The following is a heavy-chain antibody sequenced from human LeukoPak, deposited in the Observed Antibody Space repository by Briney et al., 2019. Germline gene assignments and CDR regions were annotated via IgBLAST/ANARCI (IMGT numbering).Heavy chain of an antibody. Sequence: PGGSLRLSCAASGFTFSSYGMHWVRQAPGKGLEWVALISHDGGNKNYTDSVKGRFTISRDNSKNTVYLQMNNLRPEDTAVYYCAKPRGGYYFDYWGQGTLVTVSS. CDR2: ISHDGGNK. V-gene: IGHV3-30*18. CDR3: AKPRGGYYFDY. J-gene: IGHJ4*02. D-gene: IGHD3-3*01. CDR1: GFTFSSYG.